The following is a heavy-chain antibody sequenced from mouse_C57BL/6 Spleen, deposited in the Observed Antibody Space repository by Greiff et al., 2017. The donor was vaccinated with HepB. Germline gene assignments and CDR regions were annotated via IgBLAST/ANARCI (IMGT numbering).Heavy chain of an antibody. CDR2: INPSNGGT. D-gene: IGHD1-1*01. CDR3: ARSGYYYGSSYDWYFDV. Sequence: QVQLQQSGTELVKPGASVKLSCKASGYTFTSYWMHWVKQRPGQGLEWIGNINPSNGGTNYNEKFKSKATLTVDKASSTAYMQLSSLTSEDSAVYYCARSGYYYGSSYDWYFDVWGTGTTVTVSS. J-gene: IGHJ1*03. V-gene: IGHV1-53*01. CDR1: GYTFTSYW.